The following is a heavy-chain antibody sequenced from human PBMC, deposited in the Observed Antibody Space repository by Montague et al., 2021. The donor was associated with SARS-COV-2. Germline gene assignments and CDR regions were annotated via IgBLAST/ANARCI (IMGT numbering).Heavy chain of an antibody. Sequence: SETLSLTCTVSGGSISSSSYYWGWIRQPPGKGLEWIGSIYYSGSTYYNPSLKSRVTISVDTSKNQFSLKLSSVTAADTAVYYCARHGKTRIAMIVVGIGYFDYWGQGTLVTVSS. CDR2: IYYSGST. CDR1: GGSISSSSYY. J-gene: IGHJ4*02. D-gene: IGHD3-22*01. CDR3: ARHGKTRIAMIVVGIGYFDY. V-gene: IGHV4-39*01.